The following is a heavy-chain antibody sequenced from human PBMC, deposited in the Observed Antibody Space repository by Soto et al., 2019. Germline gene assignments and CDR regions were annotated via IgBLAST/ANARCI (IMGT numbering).Heavy chain of an antibody. V-gene: IGHV3-23*01. CDR1: GFTFNMYA. Sequence: EVQLLESGGDLVQPGGSLRLSCAASGFTFNMYAMSWVRQAPGKGLEWVAAISDGGGRTYYTYSVKGRFSISRDISKNTRYLEKNTLRDEYTAVDYFEKGLAVCPHAFDYWGQGTLVTVSS. J-gene: IGHJ4*02. D-gene: IGHD6-19*01. CDR3: EKGLAVCPHAFDY. CDR2: ISDGGGRT.